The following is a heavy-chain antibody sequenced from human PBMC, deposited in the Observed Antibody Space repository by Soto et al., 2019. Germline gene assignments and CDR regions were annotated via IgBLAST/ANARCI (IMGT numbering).Heavy chain of an antibody. CDR3: ARDGEGSGSYYLDAFDI. V-gene: IGHV4-59*01. Sequence: SETLSLTCTVSGGSISSYYRSWIRQPPGKGLEWIGYIYYSGSTNYNPSLKSRVTISVDTSKNQFSLKLSSVTAADTAVYYCARDGEGSGSYYLDAFDIWGQGTMVT. CDR1: GGSISSYY. D-gene: IGHD3-10*01. J-gene: IGHJ3*02. CDR2: IYYSGST.